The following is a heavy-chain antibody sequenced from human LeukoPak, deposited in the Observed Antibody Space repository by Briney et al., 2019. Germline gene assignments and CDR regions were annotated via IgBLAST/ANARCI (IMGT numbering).Heavy chain of an antibody. D-gene: IGHD1-26*01. CDR1: GFTFSSYA. Sequence: GGSLRLSCAASGFTFSSYAMYWARQAPGKGLEWVSSITYSGDTTDYADSVKGRFTISRDNSKNTMYLQVNSLRPEDTAVYYCATGGGTLLGYWGQGTLVTVSS. CDR2: ITYSGDTT. J-gene: IGHJ4*02. CDR3: ATGGGTLLGY. V-gene: IGHV3-23*01.